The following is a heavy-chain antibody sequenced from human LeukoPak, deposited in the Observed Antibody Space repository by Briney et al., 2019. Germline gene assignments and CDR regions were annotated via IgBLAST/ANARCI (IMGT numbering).Heavy chain of an antibody. CDR3: ARGHGIHYYYYYYMDV. CDR2: IYYSGST. D-gene: IGHD1-1*01. J-gene: IGHJ6*03. CDR1: GGSISSYY. V-gene: IGHV4-59*01. Sequence: SETLSLTCTVSGGSISSYYWSWTRQPPGKGLEWIGYIYYSGSTNYNPSLKSRVTISVDTSKNQFSLKLSSVTAADTAVYYCARGHGIHYYYYYYMDVWGKGTTVTVSS.